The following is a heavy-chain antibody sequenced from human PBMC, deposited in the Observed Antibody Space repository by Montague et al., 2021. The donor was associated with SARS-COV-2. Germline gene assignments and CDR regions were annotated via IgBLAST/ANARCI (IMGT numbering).Heavy chain of an antibody. CDR3: ARSYGTTVVTRAFDY. D-gene: IGHD4-23*01. CDR1: GFSLSTSGMG. Sequence: PALVKPTQTLTLTCTFSGFSLSTSGMGVSWIRQPPGKALEWLTLIDWDADKYYSTSLKTRLTISKDTSKNQVVLTMTNMDPVDTATYYCARSYGTTVVTRAFDYWGQGTLVTVSS. J-gene: IGHJ4*02. V-gene: IGHV2-70*01. CDR2: IDWDADK.